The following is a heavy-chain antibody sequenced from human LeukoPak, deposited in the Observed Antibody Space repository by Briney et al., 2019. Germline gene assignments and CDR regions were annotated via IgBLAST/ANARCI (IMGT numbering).Heavy chain of an antibody. J-gene: IGHJ4*02. V-gene: IGHV3-23*01. CDR2: ISGSGGST. CDR1: GFTSSSYA. Sequence: GGSLRLSCAASGFTSSSYAMSWVRQAPGKGLEWVSAISGSGGSTYYADSVKGRFTISRDNSKNTLYLQMNSLRAEDTAVYYCAKTSGYSSYYFDYWGQGTLVTVSS. CDR3: AKTSGYSSYYFDY. D-gene: IGHD4-23*01.